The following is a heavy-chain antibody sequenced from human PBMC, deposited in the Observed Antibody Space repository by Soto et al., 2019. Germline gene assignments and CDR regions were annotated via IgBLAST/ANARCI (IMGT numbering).Heavy chain of an antibody. CDR2: IVVGSGNT. D-gene: IGHD3-22*01. Sequence: RDTGKVAFKASGFTFPSSAVQYVRQTRGQRLEWIGWIVVGSGNTNYAQKFQERVTITRDMSTSTAYMELSSLRSEDTAVYYCAAPVNYDSSGYSFGYWGQGTLVTVSS. V-gene: IGHV1-58*01. J-gene: IGHJ4*02. CDR1: GFTFPSSA. CDR3: AAPVNYDSSGYSFGY.